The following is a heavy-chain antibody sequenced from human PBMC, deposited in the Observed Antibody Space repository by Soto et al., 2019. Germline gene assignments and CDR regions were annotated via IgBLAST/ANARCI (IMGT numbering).Heavy chain of an antibody. CDR2: IIPIFGTA. D-gene: IGHD3-10*01. CDR1: GGTFSSYA. V-gene: IGHV1-69*01. J-gene: IGHJ6*02. Sequence: QVQLVQSGAEVKQPGSSVKVSCKASGGTFSSYAISWVRQAPGQGLEWMGGIIPIFGTANYAQKFQGRVTITADESTRTAYMELSSLRSEDTAVYYCARDRITMVRAIYGMDVWGQGNTVTVSS. CDR3: ARDRITMVRAIYGMDV.